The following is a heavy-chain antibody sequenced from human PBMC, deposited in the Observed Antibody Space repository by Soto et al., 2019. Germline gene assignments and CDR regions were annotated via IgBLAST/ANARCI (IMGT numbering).Heavy chain of an antibody. V-gene: IGHV4-31*03. CDR3: ARATSFSGHHGY. Sequence: SETLSLTCTVSGGSFSSGGYYWSWIRKLPGKGLEWIGYIYYSGSTYYNPSLKSRFTISLDTSKNQFSLKLSSVTAADTAVYYCARATSFSGHHGYWGQGTLVTVSS. D-gene: IGHD2-8*02. J-gene: IGHJ4*02. CDR2: IYYSGST. CDR1: GGSFSSGGYY.